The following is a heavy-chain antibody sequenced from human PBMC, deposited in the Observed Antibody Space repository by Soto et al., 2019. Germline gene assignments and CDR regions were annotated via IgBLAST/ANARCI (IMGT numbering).Heavy chain of an antibody. D-gene: IGHD6-6*01. CDR1: GYTFTGYY. J-gene: IGHJ4*02. V-gene: IGHV1-2*04. CDR2: INPNSGGT. Sequence: GASVKVSCKASGYTFTGYYMHWVRQAPGQGLEWMGWINPNSGGTNYAQKFQGWVTMTRDTSISTAYMELSRLRSDDTAVYYCARIDNSSSSYFDYWGQGTLVTVSS. CDR3: ARIDNSSSSYFDY.